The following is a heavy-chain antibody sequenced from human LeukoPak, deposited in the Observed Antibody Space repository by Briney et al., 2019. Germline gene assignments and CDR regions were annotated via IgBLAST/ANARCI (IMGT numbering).Heavy chain of an antibody. CDR2: ISSSSSYT. Sequence: PGGSLRLSCAASGFTFSDYYVSWIRQAPGKGLEWVSYISSSSSYTNYADSVKGRFTISRDNAKNSLYLQMNSLRAEDTAVYYCARVYTIFGVVITDGMDVWGQGTTVTVSS. V-gene: IGHV3-11*06. J-gene: IGHJ6*02. CDR3: ARVYTIFGVVITDGMDV. D-gene: IGHD3-3*01. CDR1: GFTFSDYY.